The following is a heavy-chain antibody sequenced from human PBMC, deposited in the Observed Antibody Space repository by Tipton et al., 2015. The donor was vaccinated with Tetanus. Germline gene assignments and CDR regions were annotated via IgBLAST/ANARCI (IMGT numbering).Heavy chain of an antibody. CDR1: GGTFSSYA. J-gene: IGHJ5*02. Sequence: QSGAEVKKPGSSVKVSCKASGGTFSSYAISWVRQAPGQGLEWMGGIIPIFGTANYAQKFQGRVTITADESTSTAYMELSSLRSGDTAVYYCARRPTGYSSSWYWFDPWGQGTLVTVSS. CDR3: ARRPTGYSSSWYWFDP. D-gene: IGHD6-13*01. V-gene: IGHV1-69*01. CDR2: IIPIFGTA.